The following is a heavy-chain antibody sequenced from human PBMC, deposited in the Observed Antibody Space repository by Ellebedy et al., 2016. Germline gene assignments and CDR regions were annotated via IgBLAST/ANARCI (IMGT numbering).Heavy chain of an antibody. CDR3: ARDKGGRDYDY. J-gene: IGHJ4*02. CDR1: GYTFTSCY. D-gene: IGHD4-11*01. CDR2: INPSGGST. V-gene: IGHV1-46*01. Sequence: ASVKVSXXASGYTFTSCYMHWVRQAPGQGLEWMGIINPSGGSTSYAQKFQGRVTMTRDTSTSTVYMELSSLRSEDTAVYYCARDKGGRDYDYWGQGTLVTVSS.